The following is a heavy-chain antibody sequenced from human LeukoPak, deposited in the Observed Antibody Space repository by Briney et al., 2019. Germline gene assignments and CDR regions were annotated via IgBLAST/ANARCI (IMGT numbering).Heavy chain of an antibody. Sequence: SETLSLTCSVSGASISSSDYYWGWIRQPPGKGLEWIGTIYHSGSTYYNTSLKSRVTISVDTSKNQFSLKLNSVTAADTAVYYCARDRSGYCGGSSCSSAGFFDYWGQGTLVTVSS. V-gene: IGHV4-39*07. D-gene: IGHD2-15*01. CDR2: IYHSGST. J-gene: IGHJ4*02. CDR1: GASISSSDYY. CDR3: ARDRSGYCGGSSCSSAGFFDY.